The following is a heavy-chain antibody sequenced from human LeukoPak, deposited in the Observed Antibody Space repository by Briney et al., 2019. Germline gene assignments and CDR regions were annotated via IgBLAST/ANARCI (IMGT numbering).Heavy chain of an antibody. D-gene: IGHD3-9*01. CDR2: IGGSGSTT. CDR3: AKEDWLSLAFDY. J-gene: IGHJ4*02. Sequence: GGSLRLSCSASGFTFSVYAMSWVRQAPGKGLEWVSSIGGSGSTTDYADSVKGRFSISRDNSKSTLYLQMNSLRAEDTAVYYCAKEDWLSLAFDYWGQGTLVTVSS. CDR1: GFTFSVYA. V-gene: IGHV3-23*01.